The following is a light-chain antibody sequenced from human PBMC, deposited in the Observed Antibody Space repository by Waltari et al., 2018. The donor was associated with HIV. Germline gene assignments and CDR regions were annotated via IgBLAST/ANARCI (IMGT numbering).Light chain of an antibody. CDR1: EVDIGYMTF. J-gene: IGLJ3*02. V-gene: IGLV2-23*01. CDR2: GGS. CDR3: CAYVGTLTPA. Sequence: QSALTQPASVSGSPGQSITISCNATEVDIGYMTFVSWYQQVPGRAPQLIIYGGSIRSSRVSHRFSASKSGKTASLTISWLQTADEAIYYCCAYVGTLTPAFGGGTQLTVL.